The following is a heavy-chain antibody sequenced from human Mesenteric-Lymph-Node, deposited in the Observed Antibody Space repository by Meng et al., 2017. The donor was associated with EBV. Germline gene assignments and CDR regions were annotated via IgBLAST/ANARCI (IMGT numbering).Heavy chain of an antibody. CDR3: ARRREYSSGWPIDY. Sequence: QVPLQESGPGLVKPSGPLSLTCAVSGDSLTSINWWSWVRQPPGKGLEWIGEIFHSGITNYNPSLKSRITLSVDKSKNLFSLNLSSVTAADTAVYFCARRREYSSGWPIDYWGQGTLVTVSS. D-gene: IGHD6-19*01. J-gene: IGHJ4*02. CDR2: IFHSGIT. CDR1: GDSLTSINW. V-gene: IGHV4-4*02.